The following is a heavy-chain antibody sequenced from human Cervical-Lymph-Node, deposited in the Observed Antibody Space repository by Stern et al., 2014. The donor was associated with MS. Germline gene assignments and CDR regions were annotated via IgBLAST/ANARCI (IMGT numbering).Heavy chain of an antibody. D-gene: IGHD2-15*01. CDR1: GGTFSTHA. CDR3: AREKSDCSGGSCFSSLDY. CDR2: IIPILDTT. V-gene: IGHV1-69*11. J-gene: IGHJ4*02. Sequence: VQLVQSGAAVKKPGSSVKVSCKSSGGTFSTHAISWVRQAPGQGLERLGRIIPILDTTDYAQRFQGRLTIDADESTDTAYMELRSLTPDDTAVYYCAREKSDCSGGSCFSSLDYWGQGTLVTVSS.